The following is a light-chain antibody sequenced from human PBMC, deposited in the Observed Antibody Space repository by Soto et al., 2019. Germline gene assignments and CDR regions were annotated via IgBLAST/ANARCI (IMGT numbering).Light chain of an antibody. CDR2: GAS. V-gene: IGKV3-15*01. Sequence: EIVMTQYPATLSVSPGERATLSCRASQSVTTSLAWYQQKPGRAPRLLIYGASTRATGIPARFSGSGSGTEFTLTISSLQSEDFAVYYCQQYNNWPPWTFGQGTKVDI. CDR1: QSVTTS. CDR3: QQYNNWPPWT. J-gene: IGKJ1*01.